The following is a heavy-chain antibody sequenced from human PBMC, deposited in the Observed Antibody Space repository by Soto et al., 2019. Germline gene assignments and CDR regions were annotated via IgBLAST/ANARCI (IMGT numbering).Heavy chain of an antibody. Sequence: PSETLSLTCTVSGGSISSSSYYWGWIRQPPGKGLEWIGSIYYSGSTYYNPSLKSRVTISVDTSKNQFSLKLSSVTAADTAVYCCARLRIQLWLEDYWGQGTLVTVSS. CDR1: GGSISSSSYY. CDR2: IYYSGST. D-gene: IGHD5-18*01. V-gene: IGHV4-39*01. J-gene: IGHJ4*02. CDR3: ARLRIQLWLEDY.